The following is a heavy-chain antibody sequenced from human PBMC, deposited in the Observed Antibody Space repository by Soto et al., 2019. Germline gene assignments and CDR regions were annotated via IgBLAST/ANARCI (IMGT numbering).Heavy chain of an antibody. CDR1: GASMNSYY. V-gene: IGHV4-4*09. J-gene: IGHJ4*02. D-gene: IGHD3-3*01. Sequence: SETLSLTCTVSGASMNSYYWSWIRHSPGKGLEWIGNIYSSGNSNYNPSLKSRVIISVDTSNKQFSLKLTSVTAADTAVYYCARLVALREWYCDYWGQGTLVTVSS. CDR2: IYSSGNS. CDR3: ARLVALREWYCDY.